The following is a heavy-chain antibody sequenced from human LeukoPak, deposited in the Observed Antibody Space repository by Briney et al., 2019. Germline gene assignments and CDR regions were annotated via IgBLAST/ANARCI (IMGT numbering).Heavy chain of an antibody. V-gene: IGHV5-51*01. Sequence: GESLKISCKGSGYTFTDYWIAWVRQMPGKGLEWMGIIYPSDFDTRYSPSFQGQVTFSADKSINTAYLQWSSLRASDTAIYYCARQCCRGASPGFDPWGQGTLVTVSS. J-gene: IGHJ5*02. CDR3: ARQCCRGASPGFDP. CDR1: GYTFTDYW. CDR2: IYPSDFDT. D-gene: IGHD3-10*01.